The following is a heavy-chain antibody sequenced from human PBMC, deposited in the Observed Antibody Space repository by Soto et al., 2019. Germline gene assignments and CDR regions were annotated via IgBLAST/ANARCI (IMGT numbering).Heavy chain of an antibody. J-gene: IGHJ3*02. CDR1: GFTFSSYW. CDR2: INSGGYST. D-gene: IGHD6-19*01. V-gene: IGHV3-74*01. Sequence: GGSLRLSCAASGFTFSSYWMHWARQAPGKGLVWVSRINSGGYSTNYADSLKGRFTISKDNAKNTLYLQMNSLRAEDTAVYYCARGYSSGFDAFDIWGQGTMVTVSS. CDR3: ARGYSSGFDAFDI.